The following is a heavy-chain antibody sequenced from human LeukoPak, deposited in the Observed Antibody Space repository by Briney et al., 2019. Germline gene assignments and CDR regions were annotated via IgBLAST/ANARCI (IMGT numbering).Heavy chain of an antibody. D-gene: IGHD1-26*01. J-gene: IGHJ4*02. Sequence: GGSLRLSCAASGFTFSNTWMSWVRQAPGKGLECVGLIKSKGDGGTTDDAAPLKGRIAISRDDSKNTLYLQMNSLKTEDTAVYYCTTSGARRFDNWGQGTLVTVSS. CDR3: TTSGARRFDN. CDR2: IKSKGDGGTT. V-gene: IGHV3-15*01. CDR1: GFTFSNTW.